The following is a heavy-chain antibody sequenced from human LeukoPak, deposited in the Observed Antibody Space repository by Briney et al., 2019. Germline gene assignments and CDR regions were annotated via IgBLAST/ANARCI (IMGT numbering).Heavy chain of an antibody. V-gene: IGHV4-59*01. J-gene: IGHJ5*02. CDR3: ARLTPWFDP. CDR2: IYYSGST. Sequence: SETLSLTCTVSGGSISSYYWSWIRQPPGKGLEWNGYIYYSGSTNYNPSLKSRVTISVDTSKNQFSLKLSSVTAADTAVYYCARLTPWFDPWGQGTLVTVSS. CDR1: GGSISSYY.